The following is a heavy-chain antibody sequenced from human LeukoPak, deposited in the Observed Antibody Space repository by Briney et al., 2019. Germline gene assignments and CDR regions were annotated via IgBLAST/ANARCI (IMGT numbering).Heavy chain of an antibody. D-gene: IGHD3-3*01. Sequence: GGSLRLSCTASGFTFGDYAMSWVRQAPGKGLEWVSSITGSSNYIYYRDSVKGRFTISRDNAKNSLNLQLNSLRAEDTAVYYCARDTWSGGAFDIWGQGTMVTVSS. V-gene: IGHV3-21*01. CDR2: ITGSSNYI. CDR1: GFTFGDYA. CDR3: ARDTWSGGAFDI. J-gene: IGHJ3*02.